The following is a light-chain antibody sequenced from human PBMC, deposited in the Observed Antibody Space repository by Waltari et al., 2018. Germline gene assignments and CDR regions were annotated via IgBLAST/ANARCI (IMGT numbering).Light chain of an antibody. CDR2: WAS. V-gene: IGKV4-1*01. J-gene: IGKJ5*01. CDR3: QQDYTTAA. Sequence: DIVMTQSPDSLAVSLGERATINCKPTRSVFYGPNNKKYLAWYQQKPGQPPKLLIHWASYRWSGVRDRFRGSGSGREYTHSINSLEAKDMAVDFCQQDYTTAAFGQGTQLEIK. CDR1: RSVFYGPNNKKY.